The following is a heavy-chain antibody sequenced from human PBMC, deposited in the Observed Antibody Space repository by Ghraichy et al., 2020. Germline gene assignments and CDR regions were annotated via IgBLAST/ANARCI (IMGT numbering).Heavy chain of an antibody. Sequence: SETLSLTCTVSGGSISSGGYYWSWIRQHPGKGLEWIGYIYYSGSTYYNPSLKSRVTISVDTSKNQFSLKLSSVTAADTAVYYCARGGVPYLRGFWFDPWGQGTLVTVSS. J-gene: IGHJ5*02. CDR3: ARGGVPYLRGFWFDP. V-gene: IGHV4-31*03. CDR2: IYYSGST. D-gene: IGHD2/OR15-2a*01. CDR1: GGSISSGGYY.